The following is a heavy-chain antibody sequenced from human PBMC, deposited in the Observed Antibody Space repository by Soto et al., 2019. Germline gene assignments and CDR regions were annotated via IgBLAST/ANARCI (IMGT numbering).Heavy chain of an antibody. D-gene: IGHD6-13*01. CDR1: GFTFSERY. V-gene: IGHV3-23*01. CDR3: AKENGYSSSWFEFDY. CDR2: ISGSGGST. Sequence: GGSLRLSCVASGFTFSERYIDWVRQAPEKGLEWVSAISGSGGSTYYADSVKGRFNISRDNSKNTLYLQMNSLRAEDTAVYYCAKENGYSSSWFEFDYWGQGTLVTVSS. J-gene: IGHJ4*02.